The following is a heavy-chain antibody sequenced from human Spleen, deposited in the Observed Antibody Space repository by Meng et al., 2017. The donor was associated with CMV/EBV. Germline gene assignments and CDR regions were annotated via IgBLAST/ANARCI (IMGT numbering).Heavy chain of an antibody. Sequence: SVKVSCKASGGTFSSYAISWVRQAPGQGLEWMGGIIPIFGTANYAQKFQGRVTITADKSTSTAYMELSSLRSEDTAVYYCARDRSSGSYYDLFDYWGQGTLVTVSS. D-gene: IGHD1-26*01. CDR3: ARDRSSGSYYDLFDY. CDR2: IIPIFGTA. CDR1: GGTFSSYA. J-gene: IGHJ4*02. V-gene: IGHV1-69*06.